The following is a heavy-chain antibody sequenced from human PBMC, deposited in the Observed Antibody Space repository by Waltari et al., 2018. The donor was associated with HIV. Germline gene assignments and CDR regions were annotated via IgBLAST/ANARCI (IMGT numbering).Heavy chain of an antibody. CDR1: GYTFVNYY. CDR3: ARAAKTWVQLTSSGGFDI. Sequence: VELVQSGTEVRKPGASVTVSCKAAGYTFVNYYLHWVRQAPGQGLECMGVSNPSNGATTYAERFRVGVSMSTNASADVVFMELSSLIPDDTAVYFCARAAKTWVQLTSSGGFDIWGQGTAVVVSS. D-gene: IGHD2-15*01. CDR2: SNPSNGAT. J-gene: IGHJ3*02. V-gene: IGHV1-46*03.